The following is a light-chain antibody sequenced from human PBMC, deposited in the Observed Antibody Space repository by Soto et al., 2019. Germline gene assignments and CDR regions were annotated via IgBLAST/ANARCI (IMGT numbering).Light chain of an antibody. V-gene: IGLV2-14*01. CDR3: SSYTSKSSLI. J-gene: IGLJ2*01. CDR2: EVR. Sequence: QSVLTQPPSVSGSPGQSITISCAGTMRDVGAYNLVSWYQQHPGRAPQLIIYEVRNRPSGISFRFSGYKYGNTASLTISGLQAEDEADYYCSSYTSKSSLIFGGGTKVTVL. CDR1: MRDVGAYNL.